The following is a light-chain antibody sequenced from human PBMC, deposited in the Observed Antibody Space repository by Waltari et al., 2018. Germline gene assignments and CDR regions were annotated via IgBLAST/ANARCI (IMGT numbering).Light chain of an antibody. V-gene: IGKV1-9*01. J-gene: IGKJ5*01. Sequence: IQLTQSPSSLSASVGDRVTITCRASQGIGSYLAWYQQKPGKAPELLIYAASTLQNGVPARFSGSGSGTDFTLTISSLQPEDFATYYCQQLNSYLPITFGQGTRLEIK. CDR3: QQLNSYLPIT. CDR1: QGIGSY. CDR2: AAS.